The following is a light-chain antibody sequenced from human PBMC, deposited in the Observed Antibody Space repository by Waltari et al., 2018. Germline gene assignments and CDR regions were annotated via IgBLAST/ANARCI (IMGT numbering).Light chain of an antibody. J-gene: IGKJ1*01. V-gene: IGKV3-20*01. CDR2: GAS. CDR1: QGVSRA. CDR3: QHDLRLPVT. Sequence: ELVLTQSPGTLSSSLGERATVSCRASQGVSRALAWYQQKPGQAPRLLIYGASTRATGIPDRFSGSGSGTDFSLTISRLEPDDFAVYYCQHDLRLPVTFGQGTTVEI.